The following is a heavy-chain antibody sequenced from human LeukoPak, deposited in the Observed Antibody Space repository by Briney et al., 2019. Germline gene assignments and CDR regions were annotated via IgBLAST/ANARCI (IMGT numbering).Heavy chain of an antibody. V-gene: IGHV1-69*01. J-gene: IGHJ5*02. CDR3: ARGYYDLWSGYYKSYLDP. CDR2: IIPIFGTA. Sequence: SVKVSCKASGGTFSSYAISWVRQAPGQGLEWMGGIIPIFGTANYAQKFQGRVTITADESTSTAYMELSSLRSEDTAVYYCARGYYDLWSGYYKSYLDPWGQGTLVTVSS. CDR1: GGTFSSYA. D-gene: IGHD3-3*01.